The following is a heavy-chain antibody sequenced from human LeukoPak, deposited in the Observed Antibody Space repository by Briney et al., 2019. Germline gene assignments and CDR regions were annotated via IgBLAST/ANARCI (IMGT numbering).Heavy chain of an antibody. Sequence: TSETLSLTCAVYGGSFSGYYWSWIRQPPGKGLEWIGEINHSGSTNYNPSLKSRVTISVDTSKNQFSLKLSSVTAADTAVYYCARDPMTAEAFDIWGQGTMVTVSS. CDR3: ARDPMTAEAFDI. D-gene: IGHD2-21*02. CDR2: INHSGST. CDR1: GGSFSGYY. V-gene: IGHV4-34*01. J-gene: IGHJ3*02.